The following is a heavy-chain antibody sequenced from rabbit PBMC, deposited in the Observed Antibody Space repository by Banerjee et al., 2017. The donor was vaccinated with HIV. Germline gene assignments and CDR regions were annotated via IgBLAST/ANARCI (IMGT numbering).Heavy chain of an antibody. Sequence: QEQLKETGGGLVQPEGSLTLTCKASGSDISSNAMCWVRQAPGKGLELIACIYTSSGNTVYASWAKGRFTISKTSSTTVTLQMTSLTAADTATYFCARDLAGVIGWNFNLWGQGTLVTVS. J-gene: IGHJ4*01. CDR3: ARDLAGVIGWNFNL. V-gene: IGHV1S45*01. CDR1: GSDISSNA. CDR2: IYTSSGNT. D-gene: IGHD4-1*01.